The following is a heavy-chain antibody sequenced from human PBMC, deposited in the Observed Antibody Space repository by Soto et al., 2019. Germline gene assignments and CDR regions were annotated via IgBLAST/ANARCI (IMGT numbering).Heavy chain of an antibody. V-gene: IGHV4-39*01. J-gene: IGHJ4*02. CDR1: GDSISSSSYY. Sequence: PSETLSLTCTVSGDSISSSSYYWGWIRQPPGKGLEWIGSIYYSGSTYYNPSLKSRVTISVDTSKNQFSLKLSSVTAADTAVYYCASGYYDILTGYCYWGQGTLVTVS. CDR2: IYYSGST. CDR3: ASGYYDILTGYCY. D-gene: IGHD3-9*01.